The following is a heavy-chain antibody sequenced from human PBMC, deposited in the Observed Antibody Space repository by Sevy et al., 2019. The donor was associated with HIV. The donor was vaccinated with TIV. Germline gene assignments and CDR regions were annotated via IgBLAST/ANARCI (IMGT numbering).Heavy chain of an antibody. V-gene: IGHV4-61*01. Sequence: SETLSLTCTVSGGSVTSGNYYWTWIRQPPGKGLEWIGYISYSGNTKYNPSLKSRVIISVDTSKTQLSLTLSSVTAADAAVYYCARVREAMYYFGMDVWGQGTTVTVSS. CDR3: ARVREAMYYFGMDV. J-gene: IGHJ6*02. CDR2: ISYSGNT. CDR1: GGSVTSGNYY.